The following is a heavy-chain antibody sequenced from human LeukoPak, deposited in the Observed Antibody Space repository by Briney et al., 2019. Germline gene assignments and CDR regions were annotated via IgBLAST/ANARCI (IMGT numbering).Heavy chain of an antibody. V-gene: IGHV3-30*03. D-gene: IGHD4-17*01. CDR3: AIGGRLTTVTTTFDY. J-gene: IGHJ4*02. Sequence: GGSLRLSCAASGFTFSSYGMHWVRQAPGKGLEWVAVISYDGTKTYYADSVKGRFTISRDNSRNTLYLQMNSLRTEDTAMYYCAIGGRLTTVTTTFDYWGQGTLATVSS. CDR2: ISYDGTKT. CDR1: GFTFSSYG.